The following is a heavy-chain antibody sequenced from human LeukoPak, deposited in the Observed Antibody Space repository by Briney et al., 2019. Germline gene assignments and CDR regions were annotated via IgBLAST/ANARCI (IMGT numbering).Heavy chain of an antibody. CDR2: ISSSNSYI. CDR1: GFTFSTYN. D-gene: IGHD6-19*01. V-gene: IGHV3-21*01. J-gene: IGHJ6*03. CDR3: AREEEVAVADYYYYYYMDV. Sequence: GGSLRLSCAASGFTFSTYNMNWVRQAPGKGLEWVSSISSSNSYIYYADSVKGRFTISRDNAKNSLYLQMNSLRAEDTAVYYCAREEEVAVADYYYYYYMDVWGKGTTVTVSS.